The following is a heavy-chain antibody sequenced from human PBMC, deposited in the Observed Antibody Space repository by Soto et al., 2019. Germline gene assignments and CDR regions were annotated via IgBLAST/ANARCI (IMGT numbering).Heavy chain of an antibody. CDR1: GGTFSSYA. Sequence: ASVKVSCKASGGTFSSYAISWVRQAPGQGLEWMGGIIPIFGTANYAQKFQGRVTITADESTSTAYMELSSLRSEDTAVYYCARSIVATIAAFYYYYGMDVWGQGTTVTVSS. CDR3: ARSIVATIAAFYYYYGMDV. J-gene: IGHJ6*02. CDR2: IIPIFGTA. V-gene: IGHV1-69*13. D-gene: IGHD5-12*01.